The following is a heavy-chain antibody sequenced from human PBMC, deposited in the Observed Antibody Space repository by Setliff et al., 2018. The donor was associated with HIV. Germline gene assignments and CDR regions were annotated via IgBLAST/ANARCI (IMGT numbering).Heavy chain of an antibody. CDR3: ARSYNFWSGYRYNWFDP. Sequence: SETLSLTCTVSGGSISSYYWSWIRQPPGKGLEWIGYIYYSGSTNYNPSLKSRVTISVDTSKNQFSLKLSSVTAADTATYFCARSYNFWSGYRYNWFDPWGQGTLVTVSS. J-gene: IGHJ5*02. D-gene: IGHD3-3*01. V-gene: IGHV4-59*08. CDR2: IYYSGST. CDR1: GGSISSYY.